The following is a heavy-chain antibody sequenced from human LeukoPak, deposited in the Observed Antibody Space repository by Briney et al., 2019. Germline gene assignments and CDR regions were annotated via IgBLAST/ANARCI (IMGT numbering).Heavy chain of an antibody. V-gene: IGHV4-59*08. D-gene: IGHD1-1*01. CDR2: IYYSGST. Sequence: PSETLSIPCTVSGGSISSYYWSWIRQPPGKGLEWIGYIYYSGSTNYNPSLKSRVTISVDTSKNQFSLKLSSVTAADTAVYYCARLVGIKNDIGIDYWGNGTLVIVSS. CDR3: ARLVGIKNDIGIDY. J-gene: IGHJ4*01. CDR1: GGSISSYY.